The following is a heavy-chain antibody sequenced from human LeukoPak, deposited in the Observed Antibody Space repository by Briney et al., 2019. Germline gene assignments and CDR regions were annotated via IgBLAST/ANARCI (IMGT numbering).Heavy chain of an antibody. D-gene: IGHD6-19*01. V-gene: IGHV3-23*01. Sequence: GGSLRLSCAASGFTFSSYVMSWVRQAPGKGLEWVSGISGSADSTYYADSVKGRFTISRDNSKNTLYLQMNSLRVEDTATYYCAKVRAPSGWFNSDYWGQGTLVTVSS. CDR3: AKVRAPSGWFNSDY. CDR2: ISGSADST. J-gene: IGHJ4*02. CDR1: GFTFSSYV.